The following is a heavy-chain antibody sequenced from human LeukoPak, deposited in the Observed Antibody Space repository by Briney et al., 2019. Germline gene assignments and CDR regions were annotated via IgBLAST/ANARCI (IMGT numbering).Heavy chain of an antibody. CDR2: IYYSGST. V-gene: IGHV4-38-2*02. J-gene: IGHJ4*01. D-gene: IGHD4-23*01. Sequence: SETLSLTCTVSGYSISSGYYWNWIRQPPGKGLEWIGYIYYSGSTYYNPSLKSRVTISVDTSKNQFSLKLRSVTAADTAVYYCARDDYGGNSGLFDYWGHGTLVNVSS. CDR1: GYSISSGYY. CDR3: ARDDYGGNSGLFDY.